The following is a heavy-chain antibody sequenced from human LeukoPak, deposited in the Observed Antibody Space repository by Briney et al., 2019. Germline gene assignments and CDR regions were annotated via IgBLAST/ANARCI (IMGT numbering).Heavy chain of an antibody. J-gene: IGHJ6*02. V-gene: IGHV1-18*01. D-gene: IGHD1-26*01. Sequence: ASVKVSFTASGYTFTSYGISWVRQAPGQGLEWMGWISAYNGNTNYAQKLQGRVTMTTDTSTSTAYMELRSLRSDDTAVYYCASTNPDYYYYYGMDVWGQGTTVTVSS. CDR3: ASTNPDYYYYYGMDV. CDR2: ISAYNGNT. CDR1: GYTFTSYG.